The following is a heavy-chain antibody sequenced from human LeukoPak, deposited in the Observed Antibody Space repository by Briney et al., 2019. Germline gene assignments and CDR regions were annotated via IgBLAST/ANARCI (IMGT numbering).Heavy chain of an antibody. D-gene: IGHD4-17*01. CDR1: GYTFTSYY. J-gene: IGHJ5*02. Sequence: ASVNVSCKASGYTFTSYYIHRVRQAPGQGLEWMGIINPSDGSTSYAQKFQDRVTMTRDTSASTVYMELSSLRSEDTAVYYCARVPTVQNWFDPWGQGTLVTVSS. CDR3: ARVPTVQNWFDP. V-gene: IGHV1-46*01. CDR2: INPSDGST.